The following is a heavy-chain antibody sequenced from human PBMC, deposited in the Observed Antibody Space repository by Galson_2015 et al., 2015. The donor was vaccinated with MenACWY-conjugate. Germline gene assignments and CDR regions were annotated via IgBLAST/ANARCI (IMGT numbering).Heavy chain of an antibody. V-gene: IGHV5-51*01. CDR1: GYSFTTYW. D-gene: IGHD1-26*01. Sequence: QSGAEVKKPGESLEISCKTTGYSFTTYWIAWVRQMPGTGLEWMGLISPGDSTTRYSPSFQGQLTISADKSISTAYLQWRSLKASDTAMYYCARHPPGGRGMDVWGQGTTVTVSS. J-gene: IGHJ6*02. CDR3: ARHPPGGRGMDV. CDR2: ISPGDSTT.